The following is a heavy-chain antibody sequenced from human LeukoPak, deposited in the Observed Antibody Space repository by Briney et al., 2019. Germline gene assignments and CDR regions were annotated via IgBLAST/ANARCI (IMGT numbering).Heavy chain of an antibody. D-gene: IGHD3-16*01. V-gene: IGHV1-69*13. Sequence: ASVKVSCKASGYTFTTYYIHWVRQAPGQGLEWMGGIIPIFGTANYAQKFQGRVTITADESTSTAYMELSSLRSEDTAVYYCARALLSFGDYYYMDVWGKGTTVTVSS. J-gene: IGHJ6*03. CDR1: GYTFTTYY. CDR3: ARALLSFGDYYYMDV. CDR2: IIPIFGTA.